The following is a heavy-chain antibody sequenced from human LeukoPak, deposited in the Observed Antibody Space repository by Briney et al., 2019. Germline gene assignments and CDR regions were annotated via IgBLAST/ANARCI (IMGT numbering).Heavy chain of an antibody. CDR1: GYSISSGYY. CDR3: ARVLGRGRWLQFSPPARSSFDI. Sequence: PSETLSLACTVSGYSISSGYYWGWIRQPPGKGLEWIGSIYHSGSTYYNPSLKSRVTISVDTSKNQFSLKLSSVTAADTAVYYCARVLGRGRWLQFSPPARSSFDIWGQGTMVTVSS. V-gene: IGHV4-38-2*02. J-gene: IGHJ3*02. CDR2: IYHSGST. D-gene: IGHD5-24*01.